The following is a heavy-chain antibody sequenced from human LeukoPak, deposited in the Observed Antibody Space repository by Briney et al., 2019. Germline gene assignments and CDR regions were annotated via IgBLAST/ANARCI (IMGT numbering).Heavy chain of an antibody. V-gene: IGHV3-9*01. CDR2: ISWNSGSI. CDR1: GFTFSSYS. Sequence: GGSLRLSCAASGFTFSSYSMNWVRQAPGKGLEWVSGISWNSGSIGYADSVKGRFTISRDNAKNSLYLQMNSLRAEDTALYYCAKDKRMITFGGVTSVYMDVWGKGTTVTISS. D-gene: IGHD3-16*01. CDR3: AKDKRMITFGGVTSVYMDV. J-gene: IGHJ6*03.